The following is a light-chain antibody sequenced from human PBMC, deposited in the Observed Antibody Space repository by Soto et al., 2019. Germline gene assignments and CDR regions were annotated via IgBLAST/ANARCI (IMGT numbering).Light chain of an antibody. Sequence: DIHLTQSPSFLSASVGDRVTITCRASQGISSYLAWYQQKPGKAPKLLIYAASTLQSGVPSRFSGSGSGTEFTLTISSLQPEDFATYYCQQLNSYPSTFGPGTKVDVK. CDR2: AAS. CDR3: QQLNSYPST. J-gene: IGKJ3*01. V-gene: IGKV1-9*01. CDR1: QGISSY.